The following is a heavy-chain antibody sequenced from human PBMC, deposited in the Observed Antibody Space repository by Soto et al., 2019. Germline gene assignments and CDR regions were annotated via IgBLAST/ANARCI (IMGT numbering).Heavy chain of an antibody. V-gene: IGHV3-11*05. CDR1: GFTFSDYY. J-gene: IGHJ4*02. Sequence: QVQLVESGGGLVKPGGSLRLSCAASGFTFSDYYMTWIRQAPGKGLEWVSYISSSSSYTDYADSVKGRFTISRDNAKNSLYLQMNSLRAEDTAVYYCAREMPLGYCSGGSCYVFDYWGQGTLVTVSS. D-gene: IGHD2-15*01. CDR2: ISSSSSYT. CDR3: AREMPLGYCSGGSCYVFDY.